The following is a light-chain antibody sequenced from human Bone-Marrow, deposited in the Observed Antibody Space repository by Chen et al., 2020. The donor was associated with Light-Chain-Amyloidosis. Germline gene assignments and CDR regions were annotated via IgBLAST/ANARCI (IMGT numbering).Light chain of an antibody. CDR3: SSYTITNTLV. CDR1: SSDVGGDNH. CDR2: EVT. V-gene: IGLV2-14*01. Sequence: QSALTQPASVSGSPGTSITSSCTGTSSDVGGDNHVSRYQQHPDKAPKLMIYEVTNRPSWFPDRFSGPNADNTPSLTISGLQTEVEADYFCSSYTITNTLVFGSGTRVTVL. J-gene: IGLJ1*01.